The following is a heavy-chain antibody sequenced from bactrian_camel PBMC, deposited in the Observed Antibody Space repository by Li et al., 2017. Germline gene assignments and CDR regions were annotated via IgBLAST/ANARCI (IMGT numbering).Heavy chain of an antibody. Sequence: HVQPVESGGGSVQAGGSLRLSCSRSGSTTSYAFIAWFRQAPGKEREGVAGIYWGDPYYADSVKGRFTISQDNAKNTLALQMNSLKYEDTARYYCTRELVPFYWGQGTQVTVS. CDR1: GSTTSYAF. V-gene: IGHV3S63*01. D-gene: IGHD6*01. CDR3: TRELVPFY. CDR2: IYWGDP. J-gene: IGHJ4*01.